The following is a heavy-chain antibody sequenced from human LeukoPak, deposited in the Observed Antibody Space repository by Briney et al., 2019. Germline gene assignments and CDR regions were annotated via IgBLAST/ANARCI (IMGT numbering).Heavy chain of an antibody. CDR2: IYSGGST. CDR1: GFTVSSNY. CDR3: ARDLGSGSLDAFDI. Sequence: GGSLRLSCAASGFTVSSNYMSWVRQAPGKGLEWVSVIYSGGSTYYADSVKGRFTISRDNSKNTLYLQMNSLRAEDTAVYYCARDLGSGSLDAFDIWGQGTMVTVSS. V-gene: IGHV3-66*01. J-gene: IGHJ3*02. D-gene: IGHD1-26*01.